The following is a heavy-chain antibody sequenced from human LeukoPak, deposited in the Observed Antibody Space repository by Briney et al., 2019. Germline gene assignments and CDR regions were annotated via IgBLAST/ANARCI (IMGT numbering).Heavy chain of an antibody. CDR1: GGSISSGGYY. J-gene: IGHJ4*02. CDR3: ARAPTAMVSPFDY. V-gene: IGHV4-30-2*01. Sequence: PSETLSLTCTVSGGSISSGGYYWSWIRQPPGKGLEWIGYIYHSGSTYYNPSLKSRVTIPVDRSKNQFSLKLSSVTAADTAVYYCARAPTAMVSPFDYWGQGTLVTVSS. CDR2: IYHSGST. D-gene: IGHD5-18*01.